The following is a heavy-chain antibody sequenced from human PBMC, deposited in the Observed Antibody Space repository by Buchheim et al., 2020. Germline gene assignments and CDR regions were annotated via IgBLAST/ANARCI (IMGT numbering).Heavy chain of an antibody. CDR2: ISSSGSTI. Sequence: EVQLVESGGGLVQPGGSLRLSCAASGFTFSSYEMNWVRQAPGKGLEWVSYISSSGSTIYYADSVKGRCTISRDNAKNSLYLQMNSLRAEDTAVYYCARGHGGYSYGYYYYYGMDVWGQGTT. CDR1: GFTFSSYE. CDR3: ARGHGGYSYGYYYYYGMDV. V-gene: IGHV3-48*03. J-gene: IGHJ6*02. D-gene: IGHD5-18*01.